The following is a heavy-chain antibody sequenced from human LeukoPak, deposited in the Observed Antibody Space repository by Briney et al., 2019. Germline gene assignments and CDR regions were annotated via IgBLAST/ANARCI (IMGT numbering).Heavy chain of an antibody. CDR1: GGSFSGYY. Sequence: SETLSLTCAVYGGSFSGYYWSWIGQPAGKGLEWIGRIYTSGSTNYNPSLKSRVTMSVDTSKNQFSLNLSSVTAADTAVYYCTGELAGTTVHYWGQGTLVTVSS. CDR3: TGELAGTTVHY. CDR2: IYTSGST. V-gene: IGHV4-59*10. D-gene: IGHD1-7*01. J-gene: IGHJ4*02.